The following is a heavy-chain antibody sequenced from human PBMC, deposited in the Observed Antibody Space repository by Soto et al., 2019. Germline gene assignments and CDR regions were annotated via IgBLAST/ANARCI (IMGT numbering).Heavy chain of an antibody. D-gene: IGHD3-16*02. CDR2: ITSSGSTI. CDR3: ARGNSPVNVH. CDR1: GFTFYNYE. V-gene: IGHV3-48*03. J-gene: IGHJ4*02. Sequence: EVQLVESGGDLVQPGGSLRLSCAASGFTFYNYEMNWVRQAPGKGLEWVSYITSSGSTIYYADSVKGRFTISRDNAKNSLYLQMNSLRVEDTAVYYWARGNSPVNVHWGQGTLVTVSS.